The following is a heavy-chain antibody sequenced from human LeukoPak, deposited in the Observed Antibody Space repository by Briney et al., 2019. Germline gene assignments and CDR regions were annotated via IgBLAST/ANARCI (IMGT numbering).Heavy chain of an antibody. CDR2: LSKSGNT. V-gene: IGHV4-59*01. D-gene: IGHD3-9*01. J-gene: IGHJ3*02. CDR3: ARARYVNSFYAFDI. Sequence: SETLSLTCTVSGGSISSYYWSWIRLPPGEGLEWIGYLSKSGNTNYSPSLKSRVTIFGDTSKNQSFLKLSSVTAADTAVYYCARARYVNSFYAFDIWGQGTLVTVSS. CDR1: GGSISSYY.